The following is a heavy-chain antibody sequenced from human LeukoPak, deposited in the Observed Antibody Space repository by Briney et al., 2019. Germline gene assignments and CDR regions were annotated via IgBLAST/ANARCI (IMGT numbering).Heavy chain of an antibody. CDR2: VSGNGVYK. J-gene: IGHJ4*02. CDR3: AKWGDYDVFTGYYDADY. Sequence: GGSLRLSCAASGFTFSTFAMTWVRQAPGMGLEWVSAVSGNGVYKFYADSVKGRFTISRDNSKNTLYLQMNSLRAEDTAIYSCAKWGDYDVFTGYYDADYWGQGTLVTVSS. D-gene: IGHD3-9*01. CDR1: GFTFSTFA. V-gene: IGHV3-23*01.